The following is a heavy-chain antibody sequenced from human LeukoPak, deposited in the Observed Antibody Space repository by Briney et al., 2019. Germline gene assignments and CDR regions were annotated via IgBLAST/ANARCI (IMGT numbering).Heavy chain of an antibody. CDR3: ARSTGFDWFLYGMDV. V-gene: IGHV4-59*08. D-gene: IGHD3-9*01. CDR1: GGSISSYY. Sequence: SETLSLTCTVSGGSISSYYWSRIRQPPGKGLEWIGYIYYSGSANYNPSLKSRVTISVDTSKNQFSLKLSSVTAADTAVYYCARSTGFDWFLYGMDVWGQGTTVTVSS. J-gene: IGHJ6*02. CDR2: IYYSGSA.